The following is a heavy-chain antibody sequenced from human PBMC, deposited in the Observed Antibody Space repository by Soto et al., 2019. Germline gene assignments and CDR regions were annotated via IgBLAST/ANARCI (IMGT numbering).Heavy chain of an antibody. Sequence: SETLSLTCTVSGGSISSSSYYWGWIRQPPGKGLEWIGSIYYSGSTYYNPSLKSRVTISVDTSKNQFSLKLSSVTAADTAVYYGARHEQRLEHQVDYWAQGNLVTFSS. CDR3: ARHEQRLEHQVDY. CDR1: GGSISSSSYY. CDR2: IYYSGST. D-gene: IGHD1-1*01. J-gene: IGHJ4*02. V-gene: IGHV4-39*01.